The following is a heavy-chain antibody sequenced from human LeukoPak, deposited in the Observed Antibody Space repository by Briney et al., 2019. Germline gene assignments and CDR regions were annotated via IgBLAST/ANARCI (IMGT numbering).Heavy chain of an antibody. D-gene: IGHD5-18*01. J-gene: IGHJ5*02. Sequence: PSETLSLTCTVSGYSISSGYYWGWIRQPPGKGLEWIGSIYHSGSTYYNPSLKSRVTISVDTSKNQFSLKLSSVTAADTAVYYCAKTASHYQNWFDPWGQGTLVTVSS. CDR3: AKTASHYQNWFDP. CDR1: GYSISSGYY. V-gene: IGHV4-38-2*02. CDR2: IYHSGST.